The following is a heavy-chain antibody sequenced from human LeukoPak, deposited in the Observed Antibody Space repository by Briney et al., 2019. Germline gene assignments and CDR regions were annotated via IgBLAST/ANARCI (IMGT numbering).Heavy chain of an antibody. CDR2: ISSSGTTI. CDR3: AKDYCSGGACYFFDY. D-gene: IGHD2-15*01. Sequence: PGGSLRLSCAGSGFTFSSYDMSWVRQAPGKGLEWVSYISSSGTTIYYADSVKGRFTISRDDSKNTLHLQLNSLRVEDTASYYCAKDYCSGGACYFFDYWGQGTLVTVSS. J-gene: IGHJ4*02. V-gene: IGHV3-23*01. CDR1: GFTFSSYD.